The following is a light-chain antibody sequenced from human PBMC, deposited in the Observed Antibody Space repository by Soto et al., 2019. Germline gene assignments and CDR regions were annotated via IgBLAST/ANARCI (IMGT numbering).Light chain of an antibody. V-gene: IGKV3-20*01. J-gene: IGKJ2*01. CDR1: QSVSSSY. CDR3: QQHGFSSMFT. CDR2: GAS. Sequence: EFVLTQSPGTLSLSPGERATLSCRASQSVSSSYLAWYQQKPGQAPRRLIYGASTRATGIPDRFSGSGSGTDFTLPISRMEPEDFAVYYCQQHGFSSMFTFGQGTKLEIK.